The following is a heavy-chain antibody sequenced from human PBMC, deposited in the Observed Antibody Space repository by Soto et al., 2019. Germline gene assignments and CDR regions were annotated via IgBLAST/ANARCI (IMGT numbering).Heavy chain of an antibody. CDR1: GNTFTYRY. J-gene: IGHJ6*03. CDR3: ARAVGVFQPSYMDV. CDR2: ISAYNGNT. V-gene: IGHV1-18*04. D-gene: IGHD3-16*01. Sequence: GASVKVSCKALGNTFTYRYLHWVRQAPGQGLEWMGWISAYNGNTNYAQKLQGRVTMTTDTSTSTAYMELRSLRSDDTAVYYCARAVGVFQPSYMDVWGKGTTVTVSS.